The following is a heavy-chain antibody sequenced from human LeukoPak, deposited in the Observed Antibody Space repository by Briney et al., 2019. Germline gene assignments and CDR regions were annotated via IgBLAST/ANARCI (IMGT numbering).Heavy chain of an antibody. CDR3: ARDRAYVDTAMPFDY. Sequence: GGSLRLSCAASGFTFSSYSMTWVRQAPGKGLEWVSSISSSSSYIYYADSVKGRFTISRDNAKNSLYLQMNSLRAEDTAVYYCARDRAYVDTAMPFDYWGQGTLVTVSS. CDR1: GFTFSSYS. J-gene: IGHJ4*02. D-gene: IGHD5-18*01. CDR2: ISSSSSYI. V-gene: IGHV3-21*01.